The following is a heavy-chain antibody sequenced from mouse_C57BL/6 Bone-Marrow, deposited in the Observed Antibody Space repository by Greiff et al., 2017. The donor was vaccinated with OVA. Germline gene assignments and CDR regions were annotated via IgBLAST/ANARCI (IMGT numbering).Heavy chain of an antibody. CDR3: ARGDYDYLAWFAY. D-gene: IGHD2-4*01. V-gene: IGHV1-22*01. CDR1: GYTFTDYN. Sequence: EVKLEESGPELVKPGASVKMSCKASGYTFTDYNMHWVKQSHGKSLEWIGYINPNNGGTSYNQKFKGKATLTVNKSSSTAYMELRSLTSEDSAVYYCARGDYDYLAWFAYWGQGTLVTVSA. CDR2: INPNNGGT. J-gene: IGHJ3*01.